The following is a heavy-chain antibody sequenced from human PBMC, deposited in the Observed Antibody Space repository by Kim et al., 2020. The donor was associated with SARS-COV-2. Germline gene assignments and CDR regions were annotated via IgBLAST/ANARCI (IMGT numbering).Heavy chain of an antibody. CDR1: GFSLSTYW. V-gene: IGHV3-7*01. CDR2: TKQDGSEQ. CDR3: TRAKLSNSPGAFDI. D-gene: IGHD3-16*02. J-gene: IGHJ3*02. Sequence: GGSLRLSCAASGFSLSTYWMSWVRQAPGKGLEWVANTKQDGSEQYYVDSVKGRFTISRDSAKNSLWLQMTSLRAEDTAVYYCTRAKLSNSPGAFDIWGQGTMVTVSS.